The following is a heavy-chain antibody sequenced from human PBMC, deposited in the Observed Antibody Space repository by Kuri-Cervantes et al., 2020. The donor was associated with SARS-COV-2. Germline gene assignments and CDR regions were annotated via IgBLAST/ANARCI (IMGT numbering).Heavy chain of an antibody. CDR3: AREVNAYDYVWGSYRPSGYYFDY. CDR1: GGSISSHY. CDR2: IYYSGST. V-gene: IGHV4-59*11. J-gene: IGHJ4*02. D-gene: IGHD3-16*02. Sequence: SETLSLTCTVSGGSISSHYWSWIRQPPGKGLEWIGYIYYSGSTNYNPSLKSRVTISVDTSKNQFSLKLSSVTAADTAVYYCAREVNAYDYVWGSYRPSGYYFDYWGQGTLVTVSS.